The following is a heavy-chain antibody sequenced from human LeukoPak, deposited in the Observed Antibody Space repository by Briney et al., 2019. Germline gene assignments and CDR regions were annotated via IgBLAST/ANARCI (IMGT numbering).Heavy chain of an antibody. V-gene: IGHV3-74*01. D-gene: IGHD3-9*01. CDR1: GFTFRSYW. CDR2: IKSDGSST. Sequence: GRSLRLSCAASGFTFRSYWMHWVRQAPGKGLVWVSRIKSDGSSTSYADSVRGRFTISRDNAKNTLYLQMNSLRVEDTAVYYCARSDWFDYWGQGTLVTVSS. CDR3: ARSDWFDY. J-gene: IGHJ4*02.